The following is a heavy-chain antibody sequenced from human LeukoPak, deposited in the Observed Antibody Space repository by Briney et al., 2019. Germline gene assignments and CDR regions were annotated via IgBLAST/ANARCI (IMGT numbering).Heavy chain of an antibody. CDR3: ARGGGLDV. CDR1: GFIFSSYW. Sequence: GGSLRLSCAVSGFIFSSYWMNWARQAPGKGLEWVASINHNGNVNYYVDSVKGRFTISRDNAKNSLYLQMSNLRAEDTAVYFCARGGGLDVWGQGATVTVSS. D-gene: IGHD3-16*01. J-gene: IGHJ6*02. V-gene: IGHV3-7*03. CDR2: INHNGNVN.